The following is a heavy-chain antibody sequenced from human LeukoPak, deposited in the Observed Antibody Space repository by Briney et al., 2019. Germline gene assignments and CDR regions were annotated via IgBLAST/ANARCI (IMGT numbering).Heavy chain of an antibody. CDR1: GGSFSGYY. J-gene: IGHJ4*02. CDR3: ARGPYCSGGSCYRRAFDY. D-gene: IGHD2-15*01. CDR2: INHSGST. Sequence: SETLSLTCAVYGGSFSGYYWSWIRQPPGKGLEWIGEINHSGSTNYNPSLKSRVTISVDTSKNQFSLKLSSVTAADTAVYYCARGPYCSGGSCYRRAFDYWGQGTLVTVSS. V-gene: IGHV4-34*01.